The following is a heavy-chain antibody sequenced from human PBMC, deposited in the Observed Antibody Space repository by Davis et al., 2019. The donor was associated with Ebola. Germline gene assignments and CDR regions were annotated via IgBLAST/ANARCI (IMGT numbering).Heavy chain of an antibody. V-gene: IGHV4-59*11. CDR1: GGSISSHY. Sequence: MPSETLSLTCTVSGGSISSHYWSWIRQPPGKGLEWIGYVYYSGSTNYNLSHKSRVTISVDSSKNQFSLKLSSVTAADTAVYYCARGWDSSGWKDWGQGTLVTVS. CDR2: VYYSGST. J-gene: IGHJ4*02. CDR3: ARGWDSSGWKD. D-gene: IGHD6-19*01.